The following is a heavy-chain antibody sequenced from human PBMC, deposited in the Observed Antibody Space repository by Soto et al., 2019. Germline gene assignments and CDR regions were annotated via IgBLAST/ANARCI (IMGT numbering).Heavy chain of an antibody. CDR3: ATQEAAANYYYYYYMDV. J-gene: IGHJ6*03. Sequence: GGSMRLSCAASGFTVSSNYMSWVRQAPGKGLEWVSVIYSGGSTYYADSVKGRFTISRDNSKNTLYLQMNSLRAGDTAVYYCATQEAAANYYYYYYMDVWGKGTTVTVSS. D-gene: IGHD6-13*01. CDR1: GFTVSSNY. CDR2: IYSGGST. V-gene: IGHV3-66*01.